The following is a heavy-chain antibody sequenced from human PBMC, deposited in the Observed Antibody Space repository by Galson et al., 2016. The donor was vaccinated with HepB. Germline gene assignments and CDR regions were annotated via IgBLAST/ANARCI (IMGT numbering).Heavy chain of an antibody. CDR3: AREAMAGTGRYFDY. J-gene: IGHJ4*02. D-gene: IGHD6-19*01. Sequence: LSLTCTVSGGSISSGGYYWSWIRQHPGKGLEWIGYIYYSGSTYYNPSLKSRITMSVDTSKNQFSLKLTSVTAADTAVYYCAREAMAGTGRYFDYWGQGTLVTVSS. V-gene: IGHV4-31*03. CDR2: IYYSGST. CDR1: GGSISSGGYY.